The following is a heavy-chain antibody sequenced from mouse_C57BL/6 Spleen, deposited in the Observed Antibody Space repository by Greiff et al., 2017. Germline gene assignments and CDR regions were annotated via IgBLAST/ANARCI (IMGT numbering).Heavy chain of an antibody. V-gene: IGHV1-80*01. J-gene: IGHJ2*01. CDR2: IYPGDGDT. Sequence: QVQLQQSGAELVKPGASVTISCKASGYAFSSYWMHWVKQRPGKGLEWIGQIYPGDGDTNYKGKFKGKSTLTADKSTSPAYLQISSLTSEDSAVYFCARSSGVDSDFDYWGQGTTLTVSS. D-gene: IGHD2-4*01. CDR1: GYAFSSYW. CDR3: ARSSGVDSDFDY.